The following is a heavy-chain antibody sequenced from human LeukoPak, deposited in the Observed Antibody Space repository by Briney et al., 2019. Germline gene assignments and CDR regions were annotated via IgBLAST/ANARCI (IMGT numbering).Heavy chain of an antibody. CDR3: AREGCSSTSCYWFDP. CDR1: GYTFTGYY. J-gene: IGHJ5*02. CDR2: INPNSGGT. Sequence: ASVKVSCKASGYTFTGYYKHWVRQAPGQGLEWMGWINPNSGGTNYAQKFQDRVTMTRDTSINTAYMELTRLRSDDTAVYYCAREGCSSTSCYWFDPWGQGTLVTVSS. D-gene: IGHD2-2*01. V-gene: IGHV1-2*02.